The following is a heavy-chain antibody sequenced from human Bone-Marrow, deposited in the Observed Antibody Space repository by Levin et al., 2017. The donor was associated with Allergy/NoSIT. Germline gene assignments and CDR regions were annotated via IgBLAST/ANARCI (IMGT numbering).Heavy chain of an antibody. Sequence: PSETLSITCTVSGGSISGYYWSWVRQPPGKGLEWVGHIFYSGSTNYNPSLKSRVTISINTSKNQFSLNLTSVTAADTAFYYCARSVAGEFDYWGQGTLVTVSS. V-gene: IGHV4-59*01. D-gene: IGHD3-10*01. CDR3: ARSVAGEFDY. CDR2: IFYSGST. CDR1: GGSISGYY. J-gene: IGHJ4*02.